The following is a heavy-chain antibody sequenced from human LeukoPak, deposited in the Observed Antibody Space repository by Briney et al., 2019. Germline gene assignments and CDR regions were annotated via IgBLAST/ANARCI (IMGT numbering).Heavy chain of an antibody. CDR1: AGSISSYY. Sequence: SETLSLTCTVSAGSISSYYWSWIRQPAGKGLEWIGHIYSSGYTNYNPSLKSRVTMSLDTSKNQISLKMNSVTAADTAVYYCARVQAVAGGDGFDIWGQGTMVTVSS. CDR2: IYSSGYT. D-gene: IGHD6-19*01. J-gene: IGHJ3*02. V-gene: IGHV4-4*07. CDR3: ARVQAVAGGDGFDI.